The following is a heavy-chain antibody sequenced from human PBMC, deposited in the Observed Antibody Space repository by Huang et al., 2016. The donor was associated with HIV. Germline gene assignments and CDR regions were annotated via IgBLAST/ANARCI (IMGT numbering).Heavy chain of an antibody. D-gene: IGHD5-18*01. CDR3: ARQVDGFRSHFDF. CDR1: GYGFSSYW. J-gene: IGHJ4*02. V-gene: IGHV5-51*01. Sequence: EVLLVQSGAELKEPGESLKISCKASGYGFSSYWIGRGRQTPGKGLEWMGIIYPRDSETKYSPSFDGQVTIAADKSTRTAYLQWESLKAPDTAIYFCARQVDGFRSHFDFWGQGTLVSVSS. CDR2: IYPRDSET.